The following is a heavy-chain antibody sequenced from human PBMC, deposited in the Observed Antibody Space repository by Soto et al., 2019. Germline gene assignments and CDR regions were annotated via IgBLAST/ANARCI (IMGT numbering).Heavy chain of an antibody. CDR1: RPSVSMGTSC. Sequence: SQTRSLACTVSRPSVSMGTSCSGWIRQPPGKGLEWIGYIYYSGSTNYNPSLKSRVTISVDTAKNQFSLKLSSVTAADTAVYYCSRGARFYDSSGYQPLYYFDYWGQGTLVTVSS. D-gene: IGHD3-22*01. CDR3: SRGARFYDSSGYQPLYYFDY. J-gene: IGHJ4*02. V-gene: IGHV4-61*01. CDR2: IYYSGST.